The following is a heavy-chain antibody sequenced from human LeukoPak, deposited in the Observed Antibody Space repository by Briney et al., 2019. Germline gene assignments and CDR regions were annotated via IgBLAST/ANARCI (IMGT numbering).Heavy chain of an antibody. CDR1: GGTFNSYA. CDR2: INPISGTP. D-gene: IGHD2-15*01. J-gene: IGHJ6*03. V-gene: IGHV1-69*05. CDR3: ARGSLKAVVNSDYYYYMDV. Sequence: AAVKVSCKASGGTFNSYAINWVRQAPGQGLEWMGGINPISGTPNYAQKFQGRVTITTDESTSIAYMDLNSLRSEDTAVYYCARGSLKAVVNSDYYYYMDVWGEGTTVTVSS.